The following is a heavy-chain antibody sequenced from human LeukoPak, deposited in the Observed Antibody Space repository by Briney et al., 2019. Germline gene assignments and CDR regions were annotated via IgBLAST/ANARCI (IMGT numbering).Heavy chain of an antibody. J-gene: IGHJ5*02. V-gene: IGHV1-69*05. CDR1: GGTFSSYA. Sequence: SVKVSCKASGGTFSSYAISWVRQAPGQGLEWMGGIIPIFGTANCAQKFQGRVTITTDESTSTAYMELSSLRSEDTAVYYCAGGYCSSTSCYPKVTDGENWFDPWGQGTLVTVSS. CDR2: IIPIFGTA. CDR3: AGGYCSSTSCYPKVTDGENWFDP. D-gene: IGHD2-2*01.